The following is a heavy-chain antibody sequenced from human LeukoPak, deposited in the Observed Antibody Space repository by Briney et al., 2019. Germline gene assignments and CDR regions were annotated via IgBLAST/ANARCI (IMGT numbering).Heavy chain of an antibody. Sequence: GGSLRLSCAASGFTFSSYAMSWVRQAPGKGLEWASAISGSGGSTYYADSVKGRFTISRDNSKNTLYLQMNSLRAEDTAVYYCAKGTYYYGSGSYLIDYWGQGTLVTVSS. J-gene: IGHJ4*02. CDR2: ISGSGGST. CDR1: GFTFSSYA. V-gene: IGHV3-23*01. CDR3: AKGTYYYGSGSYLIDY. D-gene: IGHD3-10*01.